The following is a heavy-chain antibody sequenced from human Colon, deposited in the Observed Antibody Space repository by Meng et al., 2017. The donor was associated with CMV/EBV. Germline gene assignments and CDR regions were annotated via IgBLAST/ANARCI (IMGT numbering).Heavy chain of an antibody. J-gene: IGHJ4*02. CDR3: AREGGLKSFDS. CDR1: GFTFSNYY. Sequence: VRLLECGGLLVKPAGSLILSCSASGFTFSNYYVHWIRQAPGKGLEWISYISNNSVDYTRYIHSVTGRFTISRDNAKNSVYLQMNMLRAEDTAAYYCAREGGLKSFDSWGQGTLVTVSS. V-gene: IGHV3-11*06. D-gene: IGHD3-16*01. CDR2: ISNNSVDYT.